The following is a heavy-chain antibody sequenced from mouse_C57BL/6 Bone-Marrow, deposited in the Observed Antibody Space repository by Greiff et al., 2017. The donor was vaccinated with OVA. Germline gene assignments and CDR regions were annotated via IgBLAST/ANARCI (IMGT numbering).Heavy chain of an antibody. CDR1: GYTFTTYP. D-gene: IGHD2-10*02. Sequence: QVQLQQSGAELVKPGASVKMSCKASGYTFTTYPIEWMKQNHGKSLEWIGNFHPYNDDTKYNEKFKGKATLTVEKSSSTVYLELSRLTSDDSAVYYCARGGYGNYSYWYFDVWGTGTTVTVSS. CDR3: ARGGYGNYSYWYFDV. J-gene: IGHJ1*03. V-gene: IGHV1-47*01. CDR2: FHPYNDDT.